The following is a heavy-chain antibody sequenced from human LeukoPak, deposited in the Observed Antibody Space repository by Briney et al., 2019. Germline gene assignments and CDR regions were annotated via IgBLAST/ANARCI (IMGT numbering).Heavy chain of an antibody. D-gene: IGHD4-23*01. CDR1: GFTFSGYA. Sequence: RPGGSLRLSCAVSGFTFSGYAMSWVRQAPGKGLECVSAISGSGGSTFYTDSVKGRFTISRDNSRHTLYLQMNSLRAEDTAVYYCAKTLYGGVDYWGQGTLVTVSS. V-gene: IGHV3-23*01. J-gene: IGHJ4*02. CDR3: AKTLYGGVDY. CDR2: ISGSGGST.